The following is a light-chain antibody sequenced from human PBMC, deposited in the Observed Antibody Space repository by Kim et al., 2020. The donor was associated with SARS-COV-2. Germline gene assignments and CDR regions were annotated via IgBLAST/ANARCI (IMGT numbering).Light chain of an antibody. Sequence: SPVQTASITCSGEKLGDKYACWYQQKPGQSPVLVIYQDSKRPSGIPERFSGSNSGNTATLTISGTQAMDEADYYCQAWDSSPNWVFGGGTQLTVL. CDR3: QAWDSSPNWV. CDR1: KLGDKY. CDR2: QDS. J-gene: IGLJ3*02. V-gene: IGLV3-1*01.